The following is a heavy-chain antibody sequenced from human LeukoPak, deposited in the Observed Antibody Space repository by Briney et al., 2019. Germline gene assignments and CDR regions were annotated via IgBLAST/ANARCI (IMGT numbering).Heavy chain of an antibody. CDR1: GGSISGYY. CDR3: AREGYCSSTSCYLDY. Sequence: PSETLSLTCTVSGGSISGYYWSWIRQPPGKGLEWIGYIYYSGSTNYNPSLKSRVTISVDTSKNQFSLKLSSVTAADTAVYYCAREGYCSSTSCYLDYWGQGTLVTVSS. D-gene: IGHD2-2*01. J-gene: IGHJ4*02. CDR2: IYYSGST. V-gene: IGHV4-59*12.